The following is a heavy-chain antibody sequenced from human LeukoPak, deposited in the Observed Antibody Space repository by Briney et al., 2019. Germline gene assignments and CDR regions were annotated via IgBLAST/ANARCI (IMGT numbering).Heavy chain of an antibody. CDR1: GFTFSSYA. D-gene: IGHD3-22*01. Sequence: PGGSLRLSCAASGFTFSSYAMHGVRQAPGKGLEWVAVISYDGSNKYYADSVKGRFTISRDNSKNTLYLQMNSLRAEDTAVYYCARDGDYYDSSGYFDYWGQGTLVTVSS. V-gene: IGHV3-30-3*01. J-gene: IGHJ4*02. CDR2: ISYDGSNK. CDR3: ARDGDYYDSSGYFDY.